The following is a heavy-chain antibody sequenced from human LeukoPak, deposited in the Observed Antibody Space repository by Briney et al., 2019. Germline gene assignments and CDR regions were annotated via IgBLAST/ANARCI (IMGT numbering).Heavy chain of an antibody. Sequence: AGGSLRLSCAPSGFTLSSFKMTSVRQPPGKGLEWVASIRLSSSYISYADSLKGRVTVSRDHAKHSVFLQMSSLRAEDTAVYYCAGDLMGGEYFDSWGQGTLVPVSS. V-gene: IGHV3-21*01. J-gene: IGHJ4*02. D-gene: IGHD3-16*01. CDR3: AGDLMGGEYFDS. CDR1: GFTLSSFK. CDR2: IRLSSSYI.